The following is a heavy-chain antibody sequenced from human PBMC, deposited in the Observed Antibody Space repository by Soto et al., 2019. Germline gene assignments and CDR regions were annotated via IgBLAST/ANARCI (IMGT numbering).Heavy chain of an antibody. J-gene: IGHJ4*02. D-gene: IGHD4-17*01. V-gene: IGHV3-7*05. CDR3: ARGGHDYGEQYFDY. CDR2: IKQDGSEK. Sequence: EVQLVESGGGLVQPGGSLRLSCAASGFTFTSHWMSWVRQAPGKGLEWVANIKQDGSEKYYVDSVKGRFTISRDNAKNSLYRQMNNLRAENTAVYYCARGGHDYGEQYFDYWGQGTLVTVSS. CDR1: GFTFTSHW.